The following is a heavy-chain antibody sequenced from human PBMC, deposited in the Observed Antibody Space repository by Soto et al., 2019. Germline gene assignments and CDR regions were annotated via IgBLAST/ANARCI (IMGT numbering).Heavy chain of an antibody. D-gene: IGHD3-10*01. Sequence: GGSLRLSCAPSVFTVSSNYMSWVRQAPGKWLEWFSVIYIGAGTYXSDSVKGRXXIARDNSKNTLXLQMDXLRSEDTAVYYCARAWFWYGALDVWCQGTTVTVSS. CDR1: VFTVSSNY. CDR3: ARAWFWYGALDV. V-gene: IGHV3-66*01. CDR2: IYIGAGT. J-gene: IGHJ6*02.